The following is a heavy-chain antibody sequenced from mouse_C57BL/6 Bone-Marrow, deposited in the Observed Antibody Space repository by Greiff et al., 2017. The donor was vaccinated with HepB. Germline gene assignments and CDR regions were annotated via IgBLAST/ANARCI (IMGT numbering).Heavy chain of an antibody. V-gene: IGHV7-3*01. Sequence: EVKLMESGGGLVQPGGSLSLSCAASGFTFTDYYMSWVRQPPGKALEWLGFIRNKANGYTTEYSASVKGRFTISRDNSQSILYLQMNALRAEDSATYYCARWYYYGSSPMDYWGQGTSVTVSS. CDR1: GFTFTDYY. CDR2: IRNKANGYTT. J-gene: IGHJ4*01. D-gene: IGHD1-1*01. CDR3: ARWYYYGSSPMDY.